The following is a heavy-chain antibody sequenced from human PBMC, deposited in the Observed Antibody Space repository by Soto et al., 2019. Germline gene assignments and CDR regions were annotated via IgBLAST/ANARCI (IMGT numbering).Heavy chain of an antibody. Sequence: EVQLLESGGGLIQPGGSLRLSCAASGFTFSSYAMAWVRQAPGKGLEWVSVIDGSGGDTSFADSVKGRFTISRDNSKKMLYLHMISLRAEDTATYYCAKEMVAAAYVETSPFDLWGQGTLVTVSS. CDR2: IDGSGGDT. J-gene: IGHJ4*02. V-gene: IGHV3-23*01. CDR3: AKEMVAAAYVETSPFDL. D-gene: IGHD2-15*01. CDR1: GFTFSSYA.